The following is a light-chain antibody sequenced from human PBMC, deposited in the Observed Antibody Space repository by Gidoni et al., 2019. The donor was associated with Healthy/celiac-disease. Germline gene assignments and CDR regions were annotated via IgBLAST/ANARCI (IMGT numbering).Light chain of an antibody. V-gene: IGKV3-15*01. J-gene: IGKJ4*01. CDR2: GAS. CDR1: QSVSSN. CDR3: QQYNNWLT. Sequence: EIVMPPSPATLSVSPGERATLSCRASQSVSSNLACYQQKPGQAPRLLIYGASTRATGIPDRFSGSGSGTEFTLTISSLQSEDFAVYYCQQYNNWLTFGGGTKVEIK.